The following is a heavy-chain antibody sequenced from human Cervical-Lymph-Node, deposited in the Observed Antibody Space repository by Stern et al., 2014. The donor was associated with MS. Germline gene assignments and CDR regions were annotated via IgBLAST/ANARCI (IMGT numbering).Heavy chain of an antibody. D-gene: IGHD1-7*01. J-gene: IGHJ4*02. V-gene: IGHV3-11*01. Sequence: QVQLVQSGGGLVKPGGSLRLSFAASGFTFRDYYMTRIRPAPGQGLGGGSFISSSGSMIYYADSVKGRFTISRDNAKNSLYLQMNSLRAEDTAVYYCVREVNWTYDYWGQGTQVTVSS. CDR3: VREVNWTYDY. CDR2: ISSSGSMI. CDR1: GFTFRDYY.